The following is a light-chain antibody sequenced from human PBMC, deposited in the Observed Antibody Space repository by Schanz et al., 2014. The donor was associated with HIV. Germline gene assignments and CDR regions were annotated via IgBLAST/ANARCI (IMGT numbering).Light chain of an antibody. V-gene: IGLV1-51*01. CDR2: LNN. CDR1: YSNIGNNY. J-gene: IGLJ2*01. CDR3: GTWDSTLSAVV. Sequence: QSVLTQPPSVSAAPGQKVTITCSGTYSNIGNNYVSWYQQFPGAAPRLLMYLNNQRPSGIPDRFSGSKSGTSATLVISDLQTGDEADYYCGTWDSTLSAVVFGGGTKVTVL.